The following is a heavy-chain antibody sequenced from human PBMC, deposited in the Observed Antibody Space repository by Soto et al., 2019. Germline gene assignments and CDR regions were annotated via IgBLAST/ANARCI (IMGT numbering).Heavy chain of an antibody. CDR1: GFSLSTSGVG. CDR2: IYWDDDK. J-gene: IGHJ4*02. CDR3: AHRAYYYDSSGYYDPHYFDY. V-gene: IGHV2-5*02. Sequence: SGPTLVNPTQTLTLTCTFSGFSLSTSGVGVGWIRQPPGKALEWLALIYWDDDKRYSPSLKSRLTITKDTSKNQVVLTMTNMDPVETATYYCAHRAYYYDSSGYYDPHYFDYWGQGTLVTVSS. D-gene: IGHD3-22*01.